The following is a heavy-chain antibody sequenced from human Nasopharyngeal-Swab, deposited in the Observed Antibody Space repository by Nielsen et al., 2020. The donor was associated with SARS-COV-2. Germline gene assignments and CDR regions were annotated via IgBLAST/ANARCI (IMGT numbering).Heavy chain of an antibody. D-gene: IGHD6-13*01. J-gene: IGHJ4*02. CDR3: AKVASSSWYNYFDY. CDR1: GFTFSSYA. CDR2: IYSGGSST. Sequence: GGSLRLSCAASGFTFSSYAMSWVRQAPGKGLEWVSVIYSGGSSTYYADSVQGRFTISRDNSKNTLYLQMNSLRAEDTAVYYCAKVASSSWYNYFDYWGQGTLVTVSS. V-gene: IGHV3-23*03.